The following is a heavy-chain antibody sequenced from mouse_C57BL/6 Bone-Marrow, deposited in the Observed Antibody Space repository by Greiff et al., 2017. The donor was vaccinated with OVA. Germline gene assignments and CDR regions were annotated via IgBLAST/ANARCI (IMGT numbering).Heavy chain of an antibody. CDR3: AYGNYDWFAY. CDR1: GYTFTSYW. D-gene: IGHD2-10*02. CDR2: IYPSDSET. J-gene: IGHJ3*01. V-gene: IGHV1-61*01. Sequence: QVQLQQSGAELVRPGSSVKLSCKASGYTFTSYWMDWVKQRPGQGLEWIGNIYPSDSETHYNQKFKDKATLTVDKSSSTAYMQLSSLTSEDSAVYYCAYGNYDWFAYWGQGTLVTVSA.